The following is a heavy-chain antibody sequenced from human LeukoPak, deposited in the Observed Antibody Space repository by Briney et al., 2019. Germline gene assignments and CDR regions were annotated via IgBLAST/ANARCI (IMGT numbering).Heavy chain of an antibody. CDR2: INTDGSST. CDR1: GFTFSSYW. Sequence: GGSLRLSCAASGFTFSSYWMHWVRQAPGKGLVWGSRINTDGSSTSYADSVKGRFTISRDNAKNTLYLQMNSLRAEDTAVYYCAKEPQLSPSDYYYYMDVWGKGTTVTVSS. J-gene: IGHJ6*03. CDR3: AKEPQLSPSDYYYYMDV. V-gene: IGHV3-74*01. D-gene: IGHD1-1*01.